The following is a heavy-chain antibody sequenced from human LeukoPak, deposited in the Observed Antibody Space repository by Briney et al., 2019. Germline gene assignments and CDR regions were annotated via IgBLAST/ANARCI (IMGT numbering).Heavy chain of an antibody. CDR1: GYTFTGYY. CDR2: INPNSGGT. J-gene: IGHJ6*03. CDR3: AKSIAARPANSLMDV. V-gene: IGHV1-2*02. D-gene: IGHD6-6*01. Sequence: ASVKVSCKASGYTFTGYYMHWVRQAPGRGLEWMGWINPNSGGTNYAQKFQGRVTMTRDTSISTAYMELSRLRSDDTAVYYCAKSIAARPANSLMDVWGKGTTVTVSS.